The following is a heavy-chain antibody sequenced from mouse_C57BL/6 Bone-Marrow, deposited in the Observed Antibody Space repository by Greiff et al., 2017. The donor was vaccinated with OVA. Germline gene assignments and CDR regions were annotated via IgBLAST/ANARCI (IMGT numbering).Heavy chain of an antibody. CDR1: GYTFTSYW. Sequence: VKLQESGAELAKPGASVKLSCKASGYTFTSYWMHWVKQRPGQGLEWIGYINPSSGYTKYNQKFKDKATLTADKSSSTAYMQLSSLTYEDSAVYYCAKVLLRSYYAMDYWGQGTSVTVSS. D-gene: IGHD1-1*01. J-gene: IGHJ4*01. V-gene: IGHV1-7*01. CDR3: AKVLLRSYYAMDY. CDR2: INPSSGYT.